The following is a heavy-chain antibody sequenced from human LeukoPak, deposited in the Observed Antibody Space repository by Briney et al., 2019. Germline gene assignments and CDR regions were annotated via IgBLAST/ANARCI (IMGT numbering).Heavy chain of an antibody. CDR2: VDHDGSGT. D-gene: IGHD4-17*01. V-gene: IGHV3-74*01. Sequence: PGGSLRLSCAASGFSFTSYWMHWVRQPPGKGLVRVSRVDHDGSGTAYADSVTGRFTISRDNAKNTVYLQMNSLRAEDTAVYYCATDLGWGQGTLVTVSS. J-gene: IGHJ4*02. CDR3: ATDLG. CDR1: GFSFTSYW.